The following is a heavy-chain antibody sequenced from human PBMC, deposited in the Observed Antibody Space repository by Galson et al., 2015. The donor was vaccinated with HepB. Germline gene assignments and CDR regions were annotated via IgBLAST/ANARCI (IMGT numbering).Heavy chain of an antibody. CDR3: ARVQECSSTSCLYYYYYYMDV. CDR2: IWYDGSNK. CDR1: GFTFSSYG. J-gene: IGHJ6*03. V-gene: IGHV3-33*01. Sequence: SLRLSCAASGFTFSSYGMHWVRQAPGKGLEWVAVIWYDGSNKYYADSVKGRFTISRDNSKNTLYLQMNSLRAEDTAVYYCARVQECSSTSCLYYYYYYMDVWGKGTTVTVSS. D-gene: IGHD2-2*01.